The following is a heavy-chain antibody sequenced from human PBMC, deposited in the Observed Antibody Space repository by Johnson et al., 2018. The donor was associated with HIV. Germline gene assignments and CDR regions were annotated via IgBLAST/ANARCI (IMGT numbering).Heavy chain of an antibody. CDR1: GFTFSSYA. J-gene: IGHJ3*02. D-gene: IGHD1-26*01. V-gene: IGHV3-30*02. Sequence: QVQLVESGGGVVQPGGSLRLSCAASGFTFSSYAMHWVRRAPGKGLEWVAFIRYDGRNKYYVDSVKGRFTISRDNSKNTLYLQMNSLRPEDTSVYYCAKSRDLVGAGAFDIWGQGTMVTVSS. CDR3: AKSRDLVGAGAFDI. CDR2: IRYDGRNK.